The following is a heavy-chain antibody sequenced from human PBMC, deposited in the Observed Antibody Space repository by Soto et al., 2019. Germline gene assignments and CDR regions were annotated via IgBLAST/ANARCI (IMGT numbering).Heavy chain of an antibody. D-gene: IGHD6-6*01. CDR3: AIEYSSSPPYYPIGY. V-gene: IGHV1-69*13. J-gene: IGHJ4*02. CDR1: GGTFSSYS. Sequence: SVKVSCKASGGTFSSYSISWVRQAPGQGLEWMGGIIPIFGTANYAQKFQGRVTITADESTSTAYMELSSLRSEDTAVYYCAIEYSSSPPYYPIGYWGQGILVTVSS. CDR2: IIPIFGTA.